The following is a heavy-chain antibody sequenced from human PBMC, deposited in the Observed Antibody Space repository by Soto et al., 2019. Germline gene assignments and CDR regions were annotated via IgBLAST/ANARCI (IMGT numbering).Heavy chain of an antibody. Sequence: QITLKESGPTLVKPTQTLTLTCTFSGFSLSTSGVGVGWIRQPPGKALEWLALIYWDDDKRYSPSLKSRLTITKDTTKNQVVLTMTNMDPVDTATYYCAHGRGYYYDSSGPFDYWGQGTLVTVSS. D-gene: IGHD3-22*01. CDR3: AHGRGYYYDSSGPFDY. J-gene: IGHJ4*02. CDR1: GFSLSTSGVG. CDR2: IYWDDDK. V-gene: IGHV2-5*02.